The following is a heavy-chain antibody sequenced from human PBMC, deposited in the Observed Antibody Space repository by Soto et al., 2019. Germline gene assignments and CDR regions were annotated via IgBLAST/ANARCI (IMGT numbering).Heavy chain of an antibody. CDR3: VRTSHYGSGTWNFDF. J-gene: IGHJ4*02. Sequence: GGSLRLSCAGSGFTLSDNYMDWVRQAPGKGLEWVGRTRNKANRYTTEYAASVKGIFTVSRDESMNSLHLQMNSLKTEDTAVYYCVRTSHYGSGTWNFDFWGQGTVVTVSS. CDR2: TRNKANRYTT. V-gene: IGHV3-72*01. CDR1: GFTLSDNY. D-gene: IGHD3-10*01.